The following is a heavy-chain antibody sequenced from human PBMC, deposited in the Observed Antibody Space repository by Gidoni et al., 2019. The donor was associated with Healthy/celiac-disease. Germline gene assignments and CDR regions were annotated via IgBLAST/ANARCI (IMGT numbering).Heavy chain of an antibody. D-gene: IGHD5-12*01. CDR3: AKDIVSGRDGYNGVDY. Sequence: EVQLVESGGGLVQPGRSLRLSCAASGFTFDDYAMHWVRQAPGKGLEWVSGISWNSGSIGYADSVKGRFTISRDNAKNSLYLQMNSLRAEDTALYYCAKDIVSGRDGYNGVDYWGQGTLVTVSS. CDR1: GFTFDDYA. J-gene: IGHJ4*02. CDR2: ISWNSGSI. V-gene: IGHV3-9*01.